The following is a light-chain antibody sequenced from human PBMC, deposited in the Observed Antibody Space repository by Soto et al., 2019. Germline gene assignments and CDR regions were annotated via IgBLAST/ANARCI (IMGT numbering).Light chain of an antibody. Sequence: QSVLTQPASVSGSPGQSITISCTGTSSDVGGYNYVSWFQQHPGKAPKLKIYEVSNRPSGVSNRFSGSKSGYTASLTISELQAEDEADYYCTSFTGSSTWVFGGGTKLTVL. J-gene: IGLJ3*02. CDR2: EVS. CDR3: TSFTGSSTWV. CDR1: SSDVGGYNY. V-gene: IGLV2-14*03.